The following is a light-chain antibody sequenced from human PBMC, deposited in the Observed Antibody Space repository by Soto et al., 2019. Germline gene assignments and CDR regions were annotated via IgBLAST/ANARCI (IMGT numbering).Light chain of an antibody. CDR3: LRYGDSPPAYT. CDR1: QSVSSRN. CDR2: GAS. V-gene: IGKV3-20*01. Sequence: EIVLTQSPGTVSLSPGERAILSCRASQSVSSRNLAWYRQKPGQAPSLLIFGASNRATGIPDRFSGSGSGTDFTLTISRLEPEDCAVYYCLRYGDSPPAYTFGQGTKLEIK. J-gene: IGKJ2*01.